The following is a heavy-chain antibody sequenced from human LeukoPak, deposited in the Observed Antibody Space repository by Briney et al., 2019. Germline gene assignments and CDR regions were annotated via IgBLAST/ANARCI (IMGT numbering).Heavy chain of an antibody. D-gene: IGHD3-9*01. CDR2: ISGSGGTT. J-gene: IGHJ5*02. CDR3: AKGPHFDWILCRWFDP. CDR1: GFTFSSYA. Sequence: PGGSLRLSCAASGFTFSSYAMSWVRQVPGKGLEWVSAISGSGGTTYYADSVKGRFTISRDTSKNTLYLQINRLRAEDTAVYYCAKGPHFDWILCRWFDPWGQGTLVTVSS. V-gene: IGHV3-23*01.